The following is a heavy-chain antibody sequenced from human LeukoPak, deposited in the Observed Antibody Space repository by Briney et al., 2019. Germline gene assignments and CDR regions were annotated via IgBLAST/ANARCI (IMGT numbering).Heavy chain of an antibody. CDR2: INWNGGST. CDR3: ARLSGGYYFDY. CDR1: GFTFDDYG. J-gene: IGHJ4*02. V-gene: IGHV3-20*04. D-gene: IGHD2-2*01. Sequence: QAGGSLRLSCAASGFTFDDYGMSWVRQAPGKGLEWVSGINWNGGSTGYADSVKGRFTISRDNSKNTLYLQMNSLRAEDTAVYYCARLSGGYYFDYWGQGTLVTVSS.